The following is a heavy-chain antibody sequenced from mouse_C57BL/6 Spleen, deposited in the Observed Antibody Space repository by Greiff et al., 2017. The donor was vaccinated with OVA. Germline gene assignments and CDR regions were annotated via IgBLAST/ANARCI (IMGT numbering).Heavy chain of an antibody. CDR1: GFSLTSYA. V-gene: IGHV2-9-1*01. Sequence: QVQLQQSGPGLVAPSQSLSITCTVSGFSLTSYAISWVRQPPGKGLEWLGVIWTGGGTNYNSALKSRLSISKDNSKSQVFLKMNSLQTDDTARYYCARNFYDYGSSHGYFEVWGTGTTVTVSS. J-gene: IGHJ1*03. D-gene: IGHD1-1*01. CDR2: IWTGGGT. CDR3: ARNFYDYGSSHGYFEV.